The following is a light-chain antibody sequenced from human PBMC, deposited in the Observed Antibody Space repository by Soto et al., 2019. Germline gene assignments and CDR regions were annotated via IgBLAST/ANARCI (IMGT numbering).Light chain of an antibody. CDR3: QQYGSSPRT. CDR1: QSVSRNY. CDR2: GAS. V-gene: IGKV3-20*01. J-gene: IGKJ2*01. Sequence: EIVLTQSPGTLSLSPGERATLSCRASQSVSRNYLAWYQQKPGQAPRLLIYGASSRATGIPDRFSGSGSGTDVTLTISRLEPEDFALYYCQQYGSSPRTFGQGTKLEIK.